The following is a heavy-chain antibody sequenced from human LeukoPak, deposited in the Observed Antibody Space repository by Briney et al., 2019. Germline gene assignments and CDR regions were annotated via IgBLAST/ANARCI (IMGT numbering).Heavy chain of an antibody. J-gene: IGHJ4*02. Sequence: SETLSLTCAVSGGSISSGGYSWSWIRQPPGKGLEWIGYIYHSGSTYYNPSLKSRVTISVDRSKNQFSLKLSSVTAADTAVYYCARATVGYGYGASTYYFDYWGQGTLVTVSS. CDR2: IYHSGST. D-gene: IGHD5-18*01. CDR1: GGSISSGGYS. CDR3: ARATVGYGYGASTYYFDY. V-gene: IGHV4-30-2*01.